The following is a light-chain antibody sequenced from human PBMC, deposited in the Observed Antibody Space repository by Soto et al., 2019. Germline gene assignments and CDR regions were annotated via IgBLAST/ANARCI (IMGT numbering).Light chain of an antibody. CDR2: AVS. CDR3: HPHDNWPLT. V-gene: IGKV3-15*01. Sequence: EIVMTQSPATLSVSPGERATLSCRASQSIGTYLAWYQQKPGQAPRLLIHAVSTRATGVPARFRGSGSGTEFTLTISSLQSEDFAVYSCHPHDNWPLTFGGGTKVEI. CDR1: QSIGTY. J-gene: IGKJ4*01.